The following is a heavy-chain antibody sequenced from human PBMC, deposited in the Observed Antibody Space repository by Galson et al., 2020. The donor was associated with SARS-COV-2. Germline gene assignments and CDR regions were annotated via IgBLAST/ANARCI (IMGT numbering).Heavy chain of an antibody. CDR1: GVSVNNAANY. V-gene: IGHV4-31*03. CDR3: ARERSSMRGRIES. J-gene: IGHJ5*01. CDR2: IFYTGVT. Sequence: SETLSLTCTVSGVSVNNAANYWSWIRQVPGMGLEWIGFIFYTGVTFYNPSLESRLTLSLDTSQNQFSLTLTSVSAADTAVYCCARERSSMRGRIESWGQGTLGAVS. D-gene: IGHD3-10*01.